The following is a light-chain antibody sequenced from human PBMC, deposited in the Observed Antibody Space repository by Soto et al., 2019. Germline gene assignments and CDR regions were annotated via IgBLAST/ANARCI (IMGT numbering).Light chain of an antibody. V-gene: IGLV2-11*01. CDR1: TSDVGGYNY. CDR3: SSYAGSNTWV. J-gene: IGLJ3*02. CDR2: DVS. Sequence: QSVLTQPRSVSGSPGQSVTISCTGTTSDVGGYNYVSWYQQHPGKAPKLMIYDVSKRPSGVPDRFSGSKSGNTASLTITGLQPEDEADYYCSSYAGSNTWVFGGGTQLTVL.